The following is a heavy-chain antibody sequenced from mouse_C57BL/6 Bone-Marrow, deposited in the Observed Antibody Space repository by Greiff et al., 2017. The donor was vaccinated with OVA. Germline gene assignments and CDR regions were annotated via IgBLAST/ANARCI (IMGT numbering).Heavy chain of an antibody. Sequence: VQLQQSGAELVRLGASVTLSCKASGYTFTDYEMHWVKQTPVHGLEWIGAIDPETGGTAYNQKFKGKAILTADKSSSTAYMELRSLTSEDSAVYYCTRPGTYFDYWGQGTTLTVSS. D-gene: IGHD4-1*01. V-gene: IGHV1-15*01. J-gene: IGHJ2*01. CDR2: IDPETGGT. CDR1: GYTFTDYE. CDR3: TRPGTYFDY.